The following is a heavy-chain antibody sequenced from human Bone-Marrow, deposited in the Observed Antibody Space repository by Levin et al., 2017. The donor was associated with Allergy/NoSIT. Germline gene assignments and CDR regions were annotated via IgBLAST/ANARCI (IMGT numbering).Heavy chain of an antibody. CDR2: MNPYSGNT. CDR3: AISSRFYSNGLDV. CDR1: GYSFTSYD. D-gene: IGHD3-10*01. J-gene: IGHJ6*02. V-gene: IGHV1-8*01. Sequence: ASVKVSCKASGYSFTSYDVTWVRQGTGPGLEWMGRMNPYSGNTDSAQRFQGRLTMTRDTSIRTAFMELSSLRSEDTAVYYCAISSRFYSNGLDVWGQGTTVTVSS.